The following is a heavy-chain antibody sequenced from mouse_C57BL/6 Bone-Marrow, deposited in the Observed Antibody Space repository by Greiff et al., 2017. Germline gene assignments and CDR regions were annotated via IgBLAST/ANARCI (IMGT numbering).Heavy chain of an antibody. CDR3: ARYYIVDYFDY. J-gene: IGHJ2*01. CDR2: ILPGGGST. Sequence: QVQLQQSGAELMKPGASVKLSCKASGYTFTGYWIEWVKQRPGHGLEWIGEILPGGGSTNYNEKFKGKATFTSDTSSNTAYMQLSSLTTEDSAIYYCARYYIVDYFDYWGQGTTLTVSS. V-gene: IGHV1-9*01. D-gene: IGHD2-12*01. CDR1: GYTFTGYW.